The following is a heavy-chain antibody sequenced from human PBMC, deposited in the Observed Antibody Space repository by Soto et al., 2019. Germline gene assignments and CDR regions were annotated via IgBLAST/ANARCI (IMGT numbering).Heavy chain of an antibody. J-gene: IGHJ4*02. Sequence: GGSLRLSCAASGFTFSSYGLHLVRQAPGKGLEWVAFISYDGSNKYYPDSVKGRFTISRDNSKNTLYLQMNSLRAEDTAVYYCAKEMYYYDSSAQSYWGQGTMVTVSS. CDR2: ISYDGSNK. V-gene: IGHV3-30*18. CDR3: AKEMYYYDSSAQSY. CDR1: GFTFSSYG. D-gene: IGHD3-22*01.